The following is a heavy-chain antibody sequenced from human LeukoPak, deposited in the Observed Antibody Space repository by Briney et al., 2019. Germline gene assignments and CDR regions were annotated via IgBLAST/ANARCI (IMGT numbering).Heavy chain of an antibody. CDR2: IYSDDT. CDR1: GFTVSSDS. Sequence: GGSLRLSCAASGFTVSSDSMSWVRQAPGKGLEWVSFIYSDDTHYSDSVKGRFTISRDNSKNTLYLQMNSLRAEDTAVYYCASFEWELGTKFDYWGQGTLVTVSS. J-gene: IGHJ4*02. D-gene: IGHD1-26*01. CDR3: ASFEWELGTKFDY. V-gene: IGHV3-53*01.